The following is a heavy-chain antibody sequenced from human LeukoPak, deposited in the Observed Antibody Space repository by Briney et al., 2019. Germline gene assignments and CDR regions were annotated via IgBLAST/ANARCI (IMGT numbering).Heavy chain of an antibody. V-gene: IGHV3-7*05. CDR2: IKQDGSEK. J-gene: IGHJ4*02. CDR3: ARIGYSSSSFDF. CDR1: GFTFSSYW. D-gene: IGHD6-6*01. Sequence: PGGSLRLSCAASGFTFSSYWMSWVRQAPGKGLEWVANIKQDGSEKYYVDSVKGRLTISRDNAKESLYLQMNSLRAEDTAVYYCARIGYSSSSFDFWGQGTLVTVSS.